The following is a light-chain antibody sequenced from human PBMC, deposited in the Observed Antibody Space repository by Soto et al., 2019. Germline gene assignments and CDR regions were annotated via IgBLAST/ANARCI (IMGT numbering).Light chain of an antibody. V-gene: IGLV2-23*02. Sequence: QSALTQPASVSGSPGQSITISCTGTNSDVGSYNLVSWYQQHPGKAPKVMIYEVSKRPSGVPNRFSGSKSGNTASLTISGXXXXXXXDYYCCSYAGSSTYVFGTGTKVTVL. CDR1: NSDVGSYNL. CDR2: EVS. J-gene: IGLJ1*01. CDR3: CSYAGSSTYV.